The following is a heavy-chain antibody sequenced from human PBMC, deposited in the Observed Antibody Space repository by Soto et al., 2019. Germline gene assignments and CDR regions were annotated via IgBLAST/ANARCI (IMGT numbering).Heavy chain of an antibody. CDR2: ISGSVGST. Sequence: EVQLLESGGGLVQPGGSLRLSCAASGFTFSSYAMSWVRQAPGKGLEWVSAISGSVGSTYYADSVKGPFTISRDNSKNTLYLQINGLGAKEMAVNYCAKEIEAAGILGWFDPWRQGILVTVSS. D-gene: IGHD6-13*01. CDR1: GFTFSSYA. V-gene: IGHV3-23*01. J-gene: IGHJ5*02. CDR3: AKEIEAAGILGWFDP.